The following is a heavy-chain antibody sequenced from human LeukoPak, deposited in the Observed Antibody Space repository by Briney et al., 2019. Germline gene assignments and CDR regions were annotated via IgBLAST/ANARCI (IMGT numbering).Heavy chain of an antibody. J-gene: IGHJ6*03. CDR3: ARGRPTTYYMDV. Sequence: ASVRVSCKASGYTFTGYYMHWVRQAPGQGLEWMGWINPNSGGTNYAQKFQGRVTMTRDTSISTAYMELSRLRSDDTAVYYCARGRPTTYYMDVWGKGTTVTVSS. CDR2: INPNSGGT. D-gene: IGHD5-12*01. CDR1: GYTFTGYY. V-gene: IGHV1-2*02.